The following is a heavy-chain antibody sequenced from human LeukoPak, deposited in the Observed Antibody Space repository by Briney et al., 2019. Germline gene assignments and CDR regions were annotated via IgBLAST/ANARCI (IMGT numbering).Heavy chain of an antibody. J-gene: IGHJ4*02. CDR1: GFTFSSYS. V-gene: IGHV3-21*01. D-gene: IGHD1-1*01. CDR2: ISSGGTFM. CDR3: AREPTGDY. Sequence: PGGSLRLSCAASGFTFSSYSINWVRHAPGKGLEWVSSISSGGTFMYYADSVKGRFTISRDNAKKSVFLQMNSLRAEDSAVYYCAREPTGDYWGQGMLVTVSS.